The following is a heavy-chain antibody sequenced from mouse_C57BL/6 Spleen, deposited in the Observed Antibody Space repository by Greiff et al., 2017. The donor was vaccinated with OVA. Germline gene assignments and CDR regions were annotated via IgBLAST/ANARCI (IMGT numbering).Heavy chain of an antibody. Sequence: VQLQQSGPELVKPGASVKMSCKASGYTFTDYNMHWVKQSHGKSLEWIGYINPNNGGTSYNQKFKGKATLTVNKSSSTAYMELRSLTSEDSAVYDCASGDRDGYYVAMDYWGQGTSVTVSS. CDR1: GYTFTDYN. J-gene: IGHJ4*01. CDR2: INPNNGGT. D-gene: IGHD2-3*01. V-gene: IGHV1-22*01. CDR3: ASGDRDGYYVAMDY.